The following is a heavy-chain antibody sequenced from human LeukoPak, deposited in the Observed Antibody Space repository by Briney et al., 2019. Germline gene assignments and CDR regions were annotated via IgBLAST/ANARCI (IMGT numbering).Heavy chain of an antibody. J-gene: IGHJ3*02. Sequence: ASVKVSCKXSGYTFTSYDINWVRQATGQGLEWMGWMNPNSGNTGYAQKFQGRVTMTRNTSISTAYMELSSLRSEDTAVYYCARASLRYFDWLPWGAFDIWGQGTMVTVSS. D-gene: IGHD3-9*01. CDR2: MNPNSGNT. CDR1: GYTFTSYD. V-gene: IGHV1-8*01. CDR3: ARASLRYFDWLPWGAFDI.